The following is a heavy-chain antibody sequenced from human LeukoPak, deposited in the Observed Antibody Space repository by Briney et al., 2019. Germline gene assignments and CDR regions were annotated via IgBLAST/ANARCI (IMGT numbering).Heavy chain of an antibody. J-gene: IGHJ3*01. V-gene: IGHV5-51*01. CDR2: IYPGDSDT. CDR3: ATLPSLIRITMMV. Sequence: GESLQISCQGSGYSFTNYWIAWVRQMPGEGLEWMGIIYPGDSDTTYSPSFQGQVTISADKSISTAYLQWSSLKASDTAMYYCATLPSLIRITMMVWGQGTMVTVSS. D-gene: IGHD3-22*01. CDR1: GYSFTNYW.